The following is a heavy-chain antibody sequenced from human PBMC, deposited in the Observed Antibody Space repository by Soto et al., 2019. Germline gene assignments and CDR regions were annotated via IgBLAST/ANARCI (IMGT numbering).Heavy chain of an antibody. CDR1: GDSVSSKSA. Sequence: SQTLSLTCAISGDSVSSKSAWNWVRQSPSRGLERLGRTYYRSEWYIDYAVSVKSRITINPDTSKNQVSLQLNSVTPEDTAVYSCAREGTTDGMDVWGQGTTVTVSS. CDR2: TYYRSEWYI. CDR3: AREGTTDGMDV. V-gene: IGHV6-1*01. J-gene: IGHJ6*02. D-gene: IGHD1-7*01.